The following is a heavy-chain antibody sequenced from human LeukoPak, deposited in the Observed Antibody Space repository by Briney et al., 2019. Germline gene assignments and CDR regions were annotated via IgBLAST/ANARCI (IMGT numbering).Heavy chain of an antibody. CDR1: GGSISSSSYY. V-gene: IGHV4-39*02. J-gene: IGHJ4*02. CDR3: ARDTISLGLDY. D-gene: IGHD3-3*01. CDR2: IYYSGST. Sequence: SETLSLTCTVSGGSISSSSYYWGWIRQPPGKGLEWIGSIYYSGSTYYNPSLKSRVTISVDTSKNQFSLKLSSVTAADTAVYYCARDTISLGLDYWGQGTLVTVSS.